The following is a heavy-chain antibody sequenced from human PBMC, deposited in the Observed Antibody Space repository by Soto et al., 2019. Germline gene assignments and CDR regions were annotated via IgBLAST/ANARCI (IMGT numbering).Heavy chain of an antibody. CDR2: ISHSGST. V-gene: IGHV4-4*02. CDR3: ARGFDRNWFDL. D-gene: IGHD3-9*01. Sequence: QVQLQESDPGLVKPSGTLSLTCTVSGDSIDTSSWWSWVRQSPGKWLAWIGEISHSGSTNFNLPLKSRVTISMDTSKNQFSLNLRSVTAADTGVYYCARGFDRNWFDLWGQGTLVTVSA. J-gene: IGHJ5*02. CDR1: GDSIDTSSW.